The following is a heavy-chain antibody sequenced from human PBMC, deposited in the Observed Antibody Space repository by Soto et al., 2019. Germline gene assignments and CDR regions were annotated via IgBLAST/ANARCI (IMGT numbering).Heavy chain of an antibody. CDR1: GGTFSSYA. D-gene: IGHD3-22*01. Sequence: ASVKVSCKASGGTFSSYAISWVRQAPGQGLEWMGGIIPIFGTANYAQKFQGRVTITADESTSTAYMELSSLRSEDTAVYYCAREGGVGGYYDSSGYYYFDYWGQGTLVTVSS. V-gene: IGHV1-69*13. CDR2: IIPIFGTA. CDR3: AREGGVGGYYDSSGYYYFDY. J-gene: IGHJ4*02.